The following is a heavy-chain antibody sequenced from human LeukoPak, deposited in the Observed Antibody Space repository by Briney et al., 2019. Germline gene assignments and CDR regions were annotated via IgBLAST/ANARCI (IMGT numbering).Heavy chain of an antibody. V-gene: IGHV3-9*01. CDR3: AKVMGYSHGFFDY. CDR1: GFPFDDYA. J-gene: IGHJ4*02. D-gene: IGHD5-18*01. Sequence: PGGSLRLSCIASGFPFDDYAMHWVRQAPGKGLEWVSGISWNSGTIDYAASVKGRFTISRDNAKSSLYLQMNSLRPEDTALYYCAKVMGYSHGFFDYWGRGTLVTVSS. CDR2: ISWNSGTI.